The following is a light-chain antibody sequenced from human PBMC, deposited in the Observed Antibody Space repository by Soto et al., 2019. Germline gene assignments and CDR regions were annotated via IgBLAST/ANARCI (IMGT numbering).Light chain of an antibody. CDR2: DVS. J-gene: IGLJ2*01. CDR3: SSYTSSSTLEV. V-gene: IGLV2-14*01. Sequence: QSALTQPASVSGSPGQSITISCTGTSSDVGGYNYVSWYQQHPGKAPKLIIYDVSTRPSGVSNRFSGSKSGNTASLTISGLQDEDEADYYCSSYTSSSTLEVFGGGTKLTVL. CDR1: SSDVGGYNY.